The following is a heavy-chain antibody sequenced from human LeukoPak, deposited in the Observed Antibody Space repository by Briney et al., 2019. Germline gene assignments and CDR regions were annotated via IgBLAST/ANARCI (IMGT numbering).Heavy chain of an antibody. Sequence: PSQTLSLTCAVAGGSINGGGCYWNWVRQHPGKGLEWVGCIHPTGNLYYNPSLTGRSTISVDTSKSHFSLNLTSVTAADTAVYYCARGADAHKVAYWSQGTLVTVSS. J-gene: IGHJ4*02. V-gene: IGHV4-31*11. CDR3: ARGADAHKVAY. CDR1: GGSINGGGCY. CDR2: IHPTGNL. D-gene: IGHD2-2*01.